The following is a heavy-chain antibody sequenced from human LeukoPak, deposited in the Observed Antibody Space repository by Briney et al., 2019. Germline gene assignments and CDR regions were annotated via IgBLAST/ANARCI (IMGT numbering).Heavy chain of an antibody. CDR3: ARCGDGLPCDFDY. J-gene: IGHJ4*02. CDR1: GFRFNTYW. V-gene: IGHV3-7*01. CDR2: IKQDGNEK. Sequence: GGSLRLSCAASGFRFNTYWMSWVRQAPGKGLEWVANIKQDGNEKYYADSVKGRFTISRDNGKNSLDLQMNSLRADDTAVYYCARCGDGLPCDFDYRGQGTLVTVSS. D-gene: IGHD3-10*01.